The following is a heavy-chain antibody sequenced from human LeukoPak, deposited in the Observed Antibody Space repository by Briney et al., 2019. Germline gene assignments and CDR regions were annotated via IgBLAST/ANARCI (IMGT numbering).Heavy chain of an antibody. D-gene: IGHD3-3*01. Sequence: PGGSLRLSCAASGFTFSNYAMHWVRQAPGKGLECVAVISYDGSNKYYADSVKGRFTISRDNAKNSLYLQMNSLRDEDTAVYYCARNPNAYYDFWSGPGGYYYGMDVWGQGTTVTVSS. CDR3: ARNPNAYYDFWSGPGGYYYGMDV. V-gene: IGHV3-30-3*01. CDR1: GFTFSNYA. J-gene: IGHJ6*02. CDR2: ISYDGSNK.